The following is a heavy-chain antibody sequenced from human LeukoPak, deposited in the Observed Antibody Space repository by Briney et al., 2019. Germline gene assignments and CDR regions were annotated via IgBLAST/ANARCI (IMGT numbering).Heavy chain of an antibody. D-gene: IGHD3-9*01. J-gene: IGHJ4*02. CDR3: ARGTDWFNFDY. CDR1: GYTFTSFY. V-gene: IGHV1-46*01. Sequence: ASVKVSCKASGYTFTSFYMKWVRQAPGQGLEWMGIINPSGGSTNYAEKFQGRVTMTRDTSTNTVYMELSSLTSEDTAVYYCARGTDWFNFDYWGQGTLVTVSS. CDR2: INPSGGST.